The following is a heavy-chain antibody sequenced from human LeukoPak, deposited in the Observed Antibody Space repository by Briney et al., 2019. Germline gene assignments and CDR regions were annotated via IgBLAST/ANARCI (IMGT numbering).Heavy chain of an antibody. Sequence: ASVKVSCKVSGYTLTELSMHWVRQAPGKGLEWMGGFDPEDGETIYAQKFQGRVTMTEDTSTDTAYMELSSLRSEDTAVYYCARDNFDSVWYGEIVGYMDVWGKGTTVTVSS. D-gene: IGHD6-19*01. CDR3: ARDNFDSVWYGEIVGYMDV. CDR2: FDPEDGET. J-gene: IGHJ6*03. V-gene: IGHV1-24*01. CDR1: GYTLTELS.